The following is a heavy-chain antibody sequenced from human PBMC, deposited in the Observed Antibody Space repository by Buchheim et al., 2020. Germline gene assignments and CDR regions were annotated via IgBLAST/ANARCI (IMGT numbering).Heavy chain of an antibody. CDR3: AKDVNRQWLVLGYFDY. Sequence: QVQLVESGGGVVQPGRSLRLSCAASGFTFSSYGMHWVRQAPGKGLEWVAVISYDGSNKYYADSVKGRFTISRDNSKNTLYLQMNSLRAEDTAVYYCAKDVNRQWLVLGYFDYWGQGTL. CDR1: GFTFSSYG. J-gene: IGHJ4*02. CDR2: ISYDGSNK. D-gene: IGHD6-19*01. V-gene: IGHV3-30*18.